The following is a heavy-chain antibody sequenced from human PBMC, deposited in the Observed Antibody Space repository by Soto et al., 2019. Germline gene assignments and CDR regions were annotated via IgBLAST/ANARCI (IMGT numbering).Heavy chain of an antibody. D-gene: IGHD3-16*01. V-gene: IGHV1-18*04. Sequence: ASVKVSCKASGYTFTSYGISWVRQAPGQGLEWMGWISAYNGNTNYAQKLQGRVTMTTDTSTSTAYTELRSLRSDDTAVYYCVRDRLRQGGFDPWGQGTLVTVSS. CDR2: ISAYNGNT. CDR3: VRDRLRQGGFDP. J-gene: IGHJ5*02. CDR1: GYTFTSYG.